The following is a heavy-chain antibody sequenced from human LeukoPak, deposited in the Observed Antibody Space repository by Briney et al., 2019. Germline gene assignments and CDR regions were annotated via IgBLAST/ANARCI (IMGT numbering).Heavy chain of an antibody. CDR1: GGPISSGDYD. J-gene: IGHJ4*02. D-gene: IGHD6-13*01. Sequence: SQTLSLTCTVSGGPISSGDYDRTWIRQPPGKGLEWIGLLSYTGRTHYSPPLKSRHTIAVDTTKNQFSLNLTSVTAADTAVFFCAIIAASGARPADYWGQGTLVTVSS. CDR2: LSYTGRT. CDR3: AIIAASGARPADY. V-gene: IGHV4-30-4*01.